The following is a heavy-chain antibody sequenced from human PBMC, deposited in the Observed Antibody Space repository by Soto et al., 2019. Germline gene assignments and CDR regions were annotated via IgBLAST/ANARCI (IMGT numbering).Heavy chain of an antibody. CDR3: AREYTAWPLAYGLDV. CDR2: ISSRSDI. D-gene: IGHD2-2*02. Sequence: LRLSCAASGFTFSSYSINWVRQAPGKGLEWVSSISSRSDIYYADSVKGRFTISRDNAKNSVSLQMNSLRAEDTAVYYCAREYTAWPLAYGLDVWGQGTTVTVSS. J-gene: IGHJ6*02. V-gene: IGHV3-21*01. CDR1: GFTFSSYS.